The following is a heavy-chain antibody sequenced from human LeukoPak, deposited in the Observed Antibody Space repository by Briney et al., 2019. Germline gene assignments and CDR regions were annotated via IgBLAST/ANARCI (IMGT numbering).Heavy chain of an antibody. J-gene: IGHJ4*02. CDR2: IYHSGST. D-gene: IGHD3-9*01. CDR1: GYSISSGYY. Sequence: PSETLSLTCTVSGYSISSGYYWGWIRQPPGKGLEWIGSIYHSGSTYYNPSLKSRVTISVDTSKNQFSLKLSSVTAADTAVYYCARDPTDIFDILTGYYIWGFFDYWGQGTLVTVSS. CDR3: ARDPTDIFDILTGYYIWGFFDY. V-gene: IGHV4-38-2*02.